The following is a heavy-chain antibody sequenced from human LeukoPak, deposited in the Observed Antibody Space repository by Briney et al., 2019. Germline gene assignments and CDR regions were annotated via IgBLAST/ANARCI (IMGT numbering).Heavy chain of an antibody. Sequence: ASVKVSCKASGYTFTSYGISWVRQAPGQGLEWMGWISAYNGNTNYAQKLQGRVTMTTDTSTSTAYMELRSLRSDDTAVYYCARAYPVVAATPDDYWGQGTLVTVSS. CDR1: GYTFTSYG. V-gene: IGHV1-18*01. CDR3: ARAYPVVAATPDDY. J-gene: IGHJ4*02. CDR2: ISAYNGNT. D-gene: IGHD2-15*01.